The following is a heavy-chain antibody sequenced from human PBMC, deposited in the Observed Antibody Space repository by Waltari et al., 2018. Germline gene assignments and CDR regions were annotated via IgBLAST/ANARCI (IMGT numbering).Heavy chain of an antibody. CDR2: IYRDGST. V-gene: IGHV4-4*02. D-gene: IGHD2-21*01. Sequence: QVQLQESGPGLVKPSGTLSPTCAVSGASLGSRDWWSWVRQPPGKGLEWLGEIYRDGSTLYNPSLRGRVTISGDQTNNLFSLKVTSMTAADTAVYYCVGQSINVVFDSWGPGTLVTVSS. J-gene: IGHJ4*02. CDR3: VGQSINVVFDS. CDR1: GASLGSRDW.